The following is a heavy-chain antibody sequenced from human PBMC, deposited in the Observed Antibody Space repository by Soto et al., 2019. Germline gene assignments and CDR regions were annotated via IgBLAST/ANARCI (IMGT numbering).Heavy chain of an antibody. CDR2: ISSSSSYI. CDR1: GFTFSSYS. Sequence: GGSLRLSCAASGFTFSSYSMNWVRQAPGKGLEWVSSISSSSSYIYYADSVKGRFTISRDNAKNSLYLQMNSLRAEDTAVYYCARAPDILTGYYGMDVWGQGTTVTVSS. D-gene: IGHD3-9*01. V-gene: IGHV3-21*01. J-gene: IGHJ6*02. CDR3: ARAPDILTGYYGMDV.